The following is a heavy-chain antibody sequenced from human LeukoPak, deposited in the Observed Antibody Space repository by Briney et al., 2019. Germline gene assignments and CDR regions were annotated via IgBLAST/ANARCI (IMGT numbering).Heavy chain of an antibody. CDR1: GFTFDDYG. J-gene: IGHJ4*02. CDR3: ARDERYYYDSSGYPVGY. V-gene: IGHV3-20*04. CDR2: INWNGGST. Sequence: PGGSLRLSCAASGFTFDDYGMSWVRQAPGKGLEWVSGINWNGGSTGYADSVKGRFTISRDNAKNSLYLQMNSLRAEDTALYYCARDERYYYDSSGYPVGYWGQGTLVTVSS. D-gene: IGHD3-22*01.